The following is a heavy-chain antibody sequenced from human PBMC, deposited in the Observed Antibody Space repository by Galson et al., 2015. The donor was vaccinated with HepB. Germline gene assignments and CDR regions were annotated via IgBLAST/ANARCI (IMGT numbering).Heavy chain of an antibody. CDR1: SGSIGSHY. Sequence: SETLSLTCNVSSGSIGSHYWTWIRQPPGRGLEWIGYIMNTGTTKYNPSLKTRVTIFRDTSKNQFSLNLTSVTAADTALYYCVRSGLSSGWPTFDSWGQGTLVTVSS. CDR3: VRSGLSSGWPTFDS. J-gene: IGHJ4*02. D-gene: IGHD6-19*01. V-gene: IGHV4-59*11. CDR2: IMNTGTT.